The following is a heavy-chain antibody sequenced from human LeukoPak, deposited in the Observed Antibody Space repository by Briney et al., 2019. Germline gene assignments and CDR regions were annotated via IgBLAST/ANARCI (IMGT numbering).Heavy chain of an antibody. V-gene: IGHV4-4*07. CDR1: GGSISSYY. D-gene: IGHD2-2*01. CDR3: ARARIVVVPAAPILDV. Sequence: PSETLSLTCTVSGGSISSYYWSWIRQPAGKGLEWIGRIYTSGSTNYNPSLKSRVTMSVDTSKNQFSLKLSSVTAADTAVYYCARARIVVVPAAPILDVWDQGTTVTVSS. J-gene: IGHJ6*02. CDR2: IYTSGST.